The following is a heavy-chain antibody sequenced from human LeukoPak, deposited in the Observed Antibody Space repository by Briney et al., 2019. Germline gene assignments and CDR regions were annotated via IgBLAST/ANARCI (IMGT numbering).Heavy chain of an antibody. CDR2: IKPNSGGT. D-gene: IGHD2-15*01. CDR3: ARDRGVDYCSGGSCSHYYYYMDV. CDR1: GYSFADYY. J-gene: IGHJ6*03. Sequence: GASVKVSCKASGYSFADYYMHWVRQAPGQELEWMGWIKPNSGGTRSAQKFQGRVTMTRDTSISTAYMELSRLRSDDTAVYYCARDRGVDYCSGGSCSHYYYYMDVWGKGTTVTISS. V-gene: IGHV1-2*02.